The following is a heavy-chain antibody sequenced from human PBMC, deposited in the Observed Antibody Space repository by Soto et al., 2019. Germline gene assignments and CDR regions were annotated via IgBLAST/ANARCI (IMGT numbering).Heavy chain of an antibody. D-gene: IGHD1-1*01. J-gene: IGHJ4*02. CDR3: AKSVYNWNDGFFDY. Sequence: QVPLVESGGGVVQPGRSLRLSCAASGFTFSTYGMHWVRQAPGKGLEWVAVISYDGVNKYYADSVKGRFTISRDNXXNMLYLQMNSLRAEDTAVYYCAKSVYNWNDGFFDYWGQGTLVTVSS. CDR2: ISYDGVNK. V-gene: IGHV3-30*18. CDR1: GFTFSTYG.